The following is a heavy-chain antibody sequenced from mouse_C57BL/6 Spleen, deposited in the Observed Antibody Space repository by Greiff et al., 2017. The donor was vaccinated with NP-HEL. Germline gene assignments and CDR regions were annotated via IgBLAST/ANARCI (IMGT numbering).Heavy chain of an antibody. Sequence: VQLKHSGAELVRPGASVKLSCTASGFNIKDDYMHWVKQRPEQGLEWIGWIDPENGDTEYASKFQGKATITADTSSNTAYLQLSSLTSEDTAVYYCTSGNYPAWFAYWGQGTLVTVSA. CDR3: TSGNYPAWFAY. J-gene: IGHJ3*01. V-gene: IGHV14-4*01. CDR1: GFNIKDDY. D-gene: IGHD2-1*01. CDR2: IDPENGDT.